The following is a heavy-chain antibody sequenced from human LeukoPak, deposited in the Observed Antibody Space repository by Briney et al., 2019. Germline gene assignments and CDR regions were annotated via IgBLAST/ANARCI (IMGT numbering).Heavy chain of an antibody. CDR2: ISGSGGST. V-gene: IGHV3-23*01. CDR3: AKEGFLEWLLGGYFDY. D-gene: IGHD3-3*01. CDR1: GFTFSSYA. J-gene: IGHJ4*02. Sequence: QSGGSLRLSCAASGFTFSSYAMSWVRQAPGKGLEWVSAISGSGGSTYYADSVKGRFTISRDNSKNTLYLQMNSLRAEDTAVYYCAKEGFLEWLLGGYFDYWGQGTLVTVSS.